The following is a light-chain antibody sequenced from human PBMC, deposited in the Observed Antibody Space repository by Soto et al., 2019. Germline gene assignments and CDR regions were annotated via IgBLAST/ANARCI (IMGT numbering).Light chain of an antibody. CDR2: DAS. Sequence: DIELTQSPGTLSLSPGERATLSCRASQSVSSSLLAWYQQKPGQAPRLLLYDASSRATGIPGRFSGSGPETDFTLIISRLEPEDFAMYYCQQYGSSPWTFGQGTKVDIK. CDR1: QSVSSSL. J-gene: IGKJ1*01. CDR3: QQYGSSPWT. V-gene: IGKV3-20*01.